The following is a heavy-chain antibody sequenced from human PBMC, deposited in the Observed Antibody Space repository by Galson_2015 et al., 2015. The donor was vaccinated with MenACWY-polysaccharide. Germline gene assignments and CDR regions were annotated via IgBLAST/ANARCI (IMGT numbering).Heavy chain of an antibody. V-gene: IGHV3-30*18. D-gene: IGHD2-15*01. CDR3: AKDLTRGCSGGCFNNFDY. J-gene: IGHJ4*02. CDR1: GFTFRTYG. CDR2: MSHDGSDK. Sequence: SLRLSCAASGFTFRTYGMHWVRQAPGKGLEWVAVMSHDGSDKYYVDSVKGRFTSSRDNSKNTLYLQMNSMRAEDTAVYYCAKDLTRGCSGGCFNNFDYWGQGTLVTVSS.